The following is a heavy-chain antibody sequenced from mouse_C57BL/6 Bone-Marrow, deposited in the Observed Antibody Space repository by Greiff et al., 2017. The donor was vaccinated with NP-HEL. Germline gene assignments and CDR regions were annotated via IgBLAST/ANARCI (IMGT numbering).Heavy chain of an antibody. V-gene: IGHV1-22*01. D-gene: IGHD2-5*01. CDR3: ARRGYSNSWFAY. CDR1: GYTFTDYN. CDR2: INPNNGGT. J-gene: IGHJ3*01. Sequence: EVHLQQSGPELVKPGASVKMSCKASGYTFTDYNMHWVKQSHGKSLEWIGYINPNNGGTSYNQKFKGKATLTVNKSSSTAYMELRSLTSEDSAVYYCARRGYSNSWFAYWGQGTLVTVSA.